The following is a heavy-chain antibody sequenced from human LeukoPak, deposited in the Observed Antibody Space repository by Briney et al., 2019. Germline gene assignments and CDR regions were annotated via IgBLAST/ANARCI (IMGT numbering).Heavy chain of an antibody. J-gene: IGHJ4*02. V-gene: IGHV1-2*02. CDR3: ARDYCTNGVCYSSF. CDR1: GYTFTGYY. Sequence: GASVKVSCKASGYTFTGYYMHWVRQAPGQGLEWMGWINPNSGGTDYAQKFQGRVTMTRDTSISTAFMELSRLRSDDTAVYYCARDYCTNGVCYSSFWGQGTLVTVSS. CDR2: INPNSGGT. D-gene: IGHD2-8*01.